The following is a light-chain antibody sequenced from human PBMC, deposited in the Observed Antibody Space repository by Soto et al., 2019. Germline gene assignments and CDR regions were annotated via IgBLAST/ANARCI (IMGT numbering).Light chain of an antibody. CDR3: QQYNNWPLT. J-gene: IGKJ4*01. Sequence: EIVMTQSPATLSVSPGERATLSCRASQSVSSNLAWYQQNPXQAPRLLIYGASTRATGIPARFXXXXXGXXXTLTISSLQSEDFAVYYCQQYNNWPLTFGGGTKVEIK. CDR1: QSVSSN. V-gene: IGKV3-15*01. CDR2: GAS.